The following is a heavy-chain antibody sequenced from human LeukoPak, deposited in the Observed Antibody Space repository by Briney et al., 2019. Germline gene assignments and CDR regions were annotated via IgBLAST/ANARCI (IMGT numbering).Heavy chain of an antibody. CDR1: GFTVSSNY. V-gene: IGHV3-66*01. Sequence: GGSLRLSCAASGFTVSSNYMSWVRQAPGKGLEWVSVIYSDGSTNYADSVKGRFTISRDNSKNTVYLQMNSLRAEDTAVYYCARVLRNYYGSGSYDYWGQGTLVTVSS. D-gene: IGHD3-10*01. CDR3: ARVLRNYYGSGSYDY. J-gene: IGHJ4*02. CDR2: IYSDGST.